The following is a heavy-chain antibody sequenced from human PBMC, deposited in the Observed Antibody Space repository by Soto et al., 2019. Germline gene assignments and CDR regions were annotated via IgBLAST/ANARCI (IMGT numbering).Heavy chain of an antibody. CDR1: GGSISSGGYY. J-gene: IGHJ5*02. CDR3: ERVGDILTGYLHWFDP. D-gene: IGHD3-9*01. CDR2: IYYSGRT. Sequence: QVQLQESGPGLVKPSQTLSLTCTVSGGSISSGGYYWSGIRQHPGTGLEWIGYIYYSGRTYYNPSLKSRVTISVDTSKNQFSLKLSSVTAADTAVYYCERVGDILTGYLHWFDPWGQGTLVTVSS. V-gene: IGHV4-31*03.